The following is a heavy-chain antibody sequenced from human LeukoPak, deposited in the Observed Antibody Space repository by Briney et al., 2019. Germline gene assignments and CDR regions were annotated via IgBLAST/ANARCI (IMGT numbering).Heavy chain of an antibody. CDR1: SFTLSSFC. D-gene: IGHD3-3*01. CDR3: ARVGYDFWSGWSYYYYYYMDA. Sequence: GGSLRLYCAASSFTLSSFCLRWLPQAQGNELVWVANITQDEREKYYVDAVNGRFNITRDNAKNSLYLQMSSLRAEDTAVYYCARVGYDFWSGWSYYYYYYMDAWGKGTTVTVSS. J-gene: IGHJ6*03. CDR2: ITQDEREK. V-gene: IGHV3-7*01.